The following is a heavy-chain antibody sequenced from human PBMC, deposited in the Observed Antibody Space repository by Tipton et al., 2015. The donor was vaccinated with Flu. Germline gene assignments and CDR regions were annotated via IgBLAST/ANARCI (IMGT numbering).Heavy chain of an antibody. D-gene: IGHD3-10*01. Sequence: SLRLSCAASGFTFSDYYMSWIRQAPGKGLEWVSYISSSSSYTNYADSVKGRFTISRDNAKNSLYLQMNSLRAEDTAVYYCARDPPVRGFFDDAFDIWGQGTMVTVSS. J-gene: IGHJ3*02. CDR1: GFTFSDYY. CDR3: ARDPPVRGFFDDAFDI. CDR2: ISSSSSYT. V-gene: IGHV3-11*06.